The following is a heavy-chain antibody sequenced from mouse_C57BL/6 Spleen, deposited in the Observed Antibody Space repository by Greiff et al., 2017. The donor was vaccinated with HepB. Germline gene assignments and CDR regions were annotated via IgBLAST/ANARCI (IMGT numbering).Heavy chain of an antibody. J-gene: IGHJ4*01. V-gene: IGHV1-80*01. D-gene: IGHD2-12*01. CDR3: DRSSNDFYYAMDY. CDR2: IYPGDGDT. CDR1: GYAFSSYW. Sequence: VQLQQSGAELVKPGASVKISCKASGYAFSSYWMNWVKQRPGKGLEWIGQIYPGDGDTNYNGKFKGKATLTADKSSSTAYMQLSSLTSEDSAVYCCDRSSNDFYYAMDYWGQGTSVTVSS.